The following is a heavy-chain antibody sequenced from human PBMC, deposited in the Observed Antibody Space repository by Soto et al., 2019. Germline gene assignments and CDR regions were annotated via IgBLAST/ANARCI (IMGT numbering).Heavy chain of an antibody. CDR1: GFTFSSYW. Sequence: EVQLVESGGGLVQPGGSLRLSCAASGFTFSSYWMSWVRQAPGKGLEWVANIKQDGSEKYYVDSVKGRFTISRDNAKNSLYLQMNSLRAEDTAVYYCARGPGDYVGFALADDAFDIWGQGTMVTVSS. J-gene: IGHJ3*02. V-gene: IGHV3-7*03. CDR2: IKQDGSEK. CDR3: ARGPGDYVGFALADDAFDI. D-gene: IGHD4-17*01.